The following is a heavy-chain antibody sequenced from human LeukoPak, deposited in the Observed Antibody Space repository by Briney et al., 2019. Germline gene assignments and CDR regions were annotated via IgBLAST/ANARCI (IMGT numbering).Heavy chain of an antibody. Sequence: GGSLRLSCAASGFTFSSYAMSWVRQAPGKGLEWVSTISGSGGSTYYADSVKGRFTISRDNSKNTLYLQMNSLRAEDTAVYYRAKSLRYFDWSTQRGAFDYWGQGTLVTVSS. CDR3: AKSLRYFDWSTQRGAFDY. CDR1: GFTFSSYA. CDR2: ISGSGGST. D-gene: IGHD3-9*01. J-gene: IGHJ4*02. V-gene: IGHV3-23*01.